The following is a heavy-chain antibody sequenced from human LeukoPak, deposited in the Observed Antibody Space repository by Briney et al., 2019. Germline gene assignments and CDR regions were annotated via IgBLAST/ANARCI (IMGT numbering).Heavy chain of an antibody. D-gene: IGHD5-12*01. CDR3: AIHGYSGYDY. J-gene: IGHJ4*02. CDR2: IYYSGST. V-gene: IGHV4-39*01. Sequence: SETLPLTCTVSGGSISSSSYYWGWIRQPPGKGLEWIGSIYYSGSTYYNPSLKSRVTISVDTSKNQFSLKLSSVTAADTAVYYCAIHGYSGYDYWGQGTLVTVSS. CDR1: GGSISSSSYY.